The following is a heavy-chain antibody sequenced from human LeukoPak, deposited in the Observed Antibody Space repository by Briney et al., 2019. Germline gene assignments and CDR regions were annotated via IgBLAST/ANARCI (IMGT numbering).Heavy chain of an antibody. V-gene: IGHV3-74*01. Sequence: GRSLRLSCAASGFDFSSNWMHWVRHAPGQGLVWVSRIKGDGISTNYADSVKGRFTISRDIAKNTLYLQMNSLRAEDTGVYYCAKDHYWSIDYWGRGTLVTVSS. CDR1: GFDFSSNW. D-gene: IGHD3-3*01. J-gene: IGHJ4*02. CDR2: IKGDGIST. CDR3: AKDHYWSIDY.